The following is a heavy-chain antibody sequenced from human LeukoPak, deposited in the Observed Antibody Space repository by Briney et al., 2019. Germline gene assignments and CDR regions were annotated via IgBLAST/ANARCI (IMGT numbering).Heavy chain of an antibody. V-gene: IGHV1-2*02. CDR2: INPNSGGT. Sequence: ASVKVSCKASGYTFTGYYMHWVRQAPGQGLEWMGWINPNSGGTNYAQKFQGRVTMTRDTSISTAYMELSRLRSDDTAAYYCARSPRDSSSWYWFDPWGQGTLVTVSS. CDR1: GYTFTGYY. CDR3: ARSPRDSSSWYWFDP. D-gene: IGHD6-13*01. J-gene: IGHJ5*02.